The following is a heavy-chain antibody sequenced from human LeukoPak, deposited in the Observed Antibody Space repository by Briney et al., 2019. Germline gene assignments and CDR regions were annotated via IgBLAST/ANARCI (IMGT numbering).Heavy chain of an antibody. Sequence: SQTLSLTCTVSGGSISSGDYYWSWIRQPPGKGLEWIGYIYYSGSTNYNPSLKSRVTMSVDTSKNQFSLKLSSVTAADTAVYYCARQSSSNWYLDFWGQGTLVTVSS. CDR1: GGSISSGDYY. V-gene: IGHV4-30-4*01. J-gene: IGHJ4*02. CDR2: IYYSGST. D-gene: IGHD6-13*01. CDR3: ARQSSSNWYLDF.